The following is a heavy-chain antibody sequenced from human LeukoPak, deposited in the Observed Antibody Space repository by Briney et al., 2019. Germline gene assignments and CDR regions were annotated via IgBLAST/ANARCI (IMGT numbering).Heavy chain of an antibody. J-gene: IGHJ6*02. V-gene: IGHV3-21*01. CDR2: ISRSSIYI. D-gene: IGHD3-10*01. CDR1: GFTFSSYN. CDR3: ARDSGDGSGTYYPYGMGV. Sequence: PGGSLRLSCAASGFTFSSYNMNWVRQAPGKGLEWVSSISRSSIYIYYADSVKGRFTISRDNAENSLSLQMNSLRAEDTAVYYCARDSGDGSGTYYPYGMGVWGQGTTVTVSS.